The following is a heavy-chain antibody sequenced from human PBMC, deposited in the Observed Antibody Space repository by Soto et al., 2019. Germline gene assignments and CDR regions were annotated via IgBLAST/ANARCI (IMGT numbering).Heavy chain of an antibody. CDR1: GYTFTSYG. V-gene: IGHV1-18*04. CDR2: ISAYNGNT. J-gene: IGHJ6*02. D-gene: IGHD2-2*01. CDR3: ARVNIVVVPAAIFYYYGMDV. Sequence: GASVKVSCKASGYTFTSYGISWVRRAPGQGLEWMGWISAYNGNTNYAQKLQGRVTMTTDTSTSTAYMELRSLRSDDTAVYYCARVNIVVVPAAIFYYYGMDVWGQGTTVTVSS.